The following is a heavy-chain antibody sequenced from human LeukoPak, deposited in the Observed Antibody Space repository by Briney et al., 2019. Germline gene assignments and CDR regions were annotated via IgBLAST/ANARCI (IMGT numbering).Heavy chain of an antibody. Sequence: GGSLRLSCAASGFTFSSYEMNWVRQAPGKGLEWVSYISSGSTIYDADSVKGRFTISRDNAKNSLYLQMNSLRAEDTAVYYCARESIAVAGEPFDYWDQGPLVTVSS. D-gene: IGHD6-19*01. V-gene: IGHV3-48*03. CDR3: ARESIAVAGEPFDY. CDR2: ISSGSTI. CDR1: GFTFSSYE. J-gene: IGHJ4*02.